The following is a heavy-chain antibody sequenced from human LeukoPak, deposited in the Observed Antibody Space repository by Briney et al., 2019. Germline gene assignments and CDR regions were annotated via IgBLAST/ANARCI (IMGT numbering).Heavy chain of an antibody. CDR3: ARSRIAAAGDDAFDI. Sequence: SETLSLTCAVSGGSISSGGYSWSWIRQPPGKGLEWIGYIYHSGSTYYNPSLKSRVTISVDRSKNQFSLKLSSVTAADTAVYYCARSRIAAAGDDAFDIWGQGTMATVSS. D-gene: IGHD6-13*01. CDR1: GGSISSGGYS. V-gene: IGHV4-30-2*01. CDR2: IYHSGST. J-gene: IGHJ3*02.